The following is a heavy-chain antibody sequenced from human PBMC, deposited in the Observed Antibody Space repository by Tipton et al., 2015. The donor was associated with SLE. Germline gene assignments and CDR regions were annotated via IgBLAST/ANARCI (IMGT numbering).Heavy chain of an antibody. V-gene: IGHV4-34*01. D-gene: IGHD1-1*01. CDR1: GFTVSSND. J-gene: IGHJ4*02. Sequence: QLVQSGGGLVQPGSSLRLSCAASGFTVSSNDMSWVRQAPGKGLEWVGEINHSGSTNYNPSLKSRITISVDTSKNQFSLKLSSVTAADTAVYYCARGILEPGDYWGQGTLVTVSS. CDR3: ARGILEPGDY. CDR2: INHSGST.